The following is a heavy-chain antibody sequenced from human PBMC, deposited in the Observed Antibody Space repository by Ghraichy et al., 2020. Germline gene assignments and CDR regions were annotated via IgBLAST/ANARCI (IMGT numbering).Heavy chain of an antibody. CDR3: ARDQGIAVAGNYYYGMDV. V-gene: IGHV1-3*01. CDR2: INAGNGNT. CDR1: GYTFTSYA. Sequence: KVSCKASGYTFTSYAMHWVRQAPGQRLEWMGWINAGNGNTKYSQKFQGRVTITRDTSASTAYMELSSLRSEDTAVYYCARDQGIAVAGNYYYGMDVWGQGTTVTVSS. J-gene: IGHJ6*02. D-gene: IGHD6-19*01.